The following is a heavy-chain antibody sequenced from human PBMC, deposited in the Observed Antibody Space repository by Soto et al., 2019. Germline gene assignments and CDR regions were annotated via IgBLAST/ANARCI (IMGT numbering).Heavy chain of an antibody. CDR3: ARGGYCSSTSCYHYYYYYMDV. Sequence: SETLSLTCAVYGGSFSGYYWSWIRQPPGKGLEWIGEINHSGSTNYNPSLKSRVTISVDTSKNQFSLKLSSVTAADTAVYYCARGGYCSSTSCYHYYYYYMDVWGKGTTVTVSS. D-gene: IGHD2-2*01. V-gene: IGHV4-34*01. CDR2: INHSGST. J-gene: IGHJ6*03. CDR1: GGSFSGYY.